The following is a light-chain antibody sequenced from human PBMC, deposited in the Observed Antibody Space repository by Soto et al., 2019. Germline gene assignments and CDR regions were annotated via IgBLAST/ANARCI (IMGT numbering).Light chain of an antibody. CDR3: AAWDDSLSGYV. V-gene: IGLV1-47*01. J-gene: IGLJ1*01. CDR1: SSNIESNY. CDR2: RNS. Sequence: QSVLTQPPSASGTPGQKVTISCSGSSSNIESNYVYWYQHLPGTAPKLLIYRNSQRPSGVPDRFSGSKSGTSASLAISGLRSDDEADYYCAAWDDSLSGYVFGTGTKLTVL.